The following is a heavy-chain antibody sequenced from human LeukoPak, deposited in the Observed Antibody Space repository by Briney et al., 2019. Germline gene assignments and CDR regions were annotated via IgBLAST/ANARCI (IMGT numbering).Heavy chain of an antibody. CDR1: GGTFSSYA. CDR2: IIPIFGTP. J-gene: IGHJ5*02. D-gene: IGHD2-2*01. Sequence: ASVKVSCKASGGTFSSYAVSWVRQAPGQGLERMGGIIPIFGTPKYAQKFQGRVTMTRDTSISTAYMELSRLRSDDTAVYYCARVNIVVVPADTPWFDPWGQGTLVTVSS. CDR3: ARVNIVVVPADTPWFDP. V-gene: IGHV1-69*05.